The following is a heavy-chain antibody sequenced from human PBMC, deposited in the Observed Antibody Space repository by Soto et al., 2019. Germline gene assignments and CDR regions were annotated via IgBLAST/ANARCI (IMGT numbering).Heavy chain of an antibody. CDR2: VHISGHS. Sequence: SETLSLTCTLSGGSVSAPDWWNWVRQSPDKGLEWIAEVHISGHSNYNPSLRSRVSVSIDSSKNQFYLNLNSVTAADTAIYYCARVRQGCSANNCYFDPWGQGTQVTVSS. J-gene: IGHJ5*01. CDR3: ARVRQGCSANNCYFDP. D-gene: IGHD1-1*01. V-gene: IGHV4-4*02. CDR1: GGSVSAPDW.